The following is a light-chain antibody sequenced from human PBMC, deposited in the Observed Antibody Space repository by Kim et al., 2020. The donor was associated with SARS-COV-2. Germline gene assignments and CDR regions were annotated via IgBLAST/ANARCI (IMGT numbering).Light chain of an antibody. CDR1: RSLSSN. Sequence: LSPGERATLACRASRSLSSNVAWYQQKSGQPPRLLIYDASKRVAGVPARFSGSGSGDDFTLTITRLEPEEFAVYYCQQYGTSPRYTFGLGTKLEI. CDR3: QQYGTSPRYT. V-gene: IGKV3-20*01. J-gene: IGKJ2*01. CDR2: DAS.